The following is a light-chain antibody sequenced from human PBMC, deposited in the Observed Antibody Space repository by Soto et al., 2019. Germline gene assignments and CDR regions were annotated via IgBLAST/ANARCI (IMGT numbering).Light chain of an antibody. V-gene: IGLV2-23*01. CDR2: EGS. Sequence: QSVLTQPASVSGSPGQSITISCTGTSSDVGSYNLVSWYQQHPDKAPKLMIYEGSQRPSGVSNRFSGSKSGNTASLTISGLQAEDEADYYCCSYAASSTYVFGTGPKLTVL. CDR1: SSDVGSYNL. CDR3: CSYAASSTYV. J-gene: IGLJ1*01.